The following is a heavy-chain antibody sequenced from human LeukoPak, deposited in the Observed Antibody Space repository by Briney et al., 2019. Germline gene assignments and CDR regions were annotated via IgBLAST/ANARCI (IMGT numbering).Heavy chain of an antibody. V-gene: IGHV3-23*01. CDR1: GFTFSNYA. Sequence: GGSLRLSRVVSGFTFSNYAMNWVRQAPGKGRGWVSALSGSGDRSYYADSGKGRFTISRDNSKNTVYLQMNSLRAEDTAIYYCARDKRWQFNCNSYGWFDSCGQGTLVTVSS. CDR2: LSGSGDRS. CDR3: ARDKRWQFNCNSYGWFDS. J-gene: IGHJ5*01. D-gene: IGHD2-21*02.